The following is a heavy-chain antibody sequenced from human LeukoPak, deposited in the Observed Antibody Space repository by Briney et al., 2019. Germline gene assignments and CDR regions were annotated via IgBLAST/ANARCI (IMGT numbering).Heavy chain of an antibody. CDR1: GFTFNNYA. J-gene: IGHJ4*02. CDR3: ARWGNDYSQFDS. D-gene: IGHD4-11*01. CDR2: VSGSGDNT. Sequence: PGGSLRLSCAASGFTFNNYAMTWVRQAPGKGLEWVLVVSGSGDNTNYADSVKGRFTISRDNSKSTLFLQMNSLRTEDTAVYFCARWGNDYSQFDSWGQGTLVTVS. V-gene: IGHV3-23*01.